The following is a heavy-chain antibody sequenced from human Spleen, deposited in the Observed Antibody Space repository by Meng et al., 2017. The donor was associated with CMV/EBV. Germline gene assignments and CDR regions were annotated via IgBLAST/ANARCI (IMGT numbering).Heavy chain of an antibody. V-gene: IGHV3-66*02. CDR1: GFTVSTNY. CDR2: IYSGGSI. D-gene: IGHD5-24*01. Sequence: GESLKIPCAASGFTVSTNYMNWVRQAPGKGLEWVSVIYSGGSIYYADSVKGRFTISRDNSKNTLYLQMNSLRAEDTAVYYCAGIGYKLGYWGLGTLVTVSS. J-gene: IGHJ4*02. CDR3: AGIGYKLGY.